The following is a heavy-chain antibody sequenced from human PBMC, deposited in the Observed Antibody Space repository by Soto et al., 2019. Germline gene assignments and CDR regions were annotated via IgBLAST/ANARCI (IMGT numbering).Heavy chain of an antibody. D-gene: IGHD2-15*01. CDR1: GFTFSSYE. V-gene: IGHV3-48*03. J-gene: IGHJ4*02. CDR3: ARDIGGSCLDY. CDR2: ISSSGSTI. Sequence: SLRLSCAASGFTFSSYEMNWVRQAPGKGLEWVSYISSSGSTIYYADSVKGRFTISRDNAKNSLYLQMNSLRAEDTAVYYCARDIGGSCLDYWGQGTLVTVSS.